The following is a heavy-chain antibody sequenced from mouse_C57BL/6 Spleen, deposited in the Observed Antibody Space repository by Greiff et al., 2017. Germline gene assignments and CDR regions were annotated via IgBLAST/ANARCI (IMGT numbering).Heavy chain of an antibody. CDR2: ISYDGSN. V-gene: IGHV3-6*01. CDR1: GYSITSGYY. Sequence: DVQLVESGPGLVKPSQSLSLTCSVTGYSITSGYYWNWIRQFPGNKLEWMCYISYDGSNNYNPSLKNRISITRYTSKNQFCLKLNSVTTEDTATYYCARPWGDWYFDVWGTGTTVTVSS. CDR3: ARPWGDWYFDV. D-gene: IGHD4-1*01. J-gene: IGHJ1*03.